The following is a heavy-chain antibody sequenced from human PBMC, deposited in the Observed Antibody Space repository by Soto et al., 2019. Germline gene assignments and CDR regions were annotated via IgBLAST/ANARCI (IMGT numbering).Heavy chain of an antibody. CDR1: GGSISSYY. D-gene: IGHD3-3*02. CDR3: ARAEMGLGHPVIFLNYYYYYYMDV. V-gene: IGHV4-59*01. CDR2: IYYSGST. Sequence: SETLSLTCTVSGGSISSYYWSWIRQPPGKGLEWIGYIYYSGSTNYNPSLKSRVTISVDTSKNQFSLKLSSVTAADTAVYYCARAEMGLGHPVIFLNYYYYYYMDVWGKGTTVTVSS. J-gene: IGHJ6*03.